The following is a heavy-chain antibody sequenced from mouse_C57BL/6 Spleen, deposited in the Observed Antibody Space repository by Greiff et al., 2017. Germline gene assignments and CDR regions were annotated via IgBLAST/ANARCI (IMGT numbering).Heavy chain of an antibody. CDR3: ARSPDSSGYVWCAY. CDR1: GFNIKDYY. J-gene: IGHJ3*01. V-gene: IGHV14-2*01. D-gene: IGHD3-2*02. CDR2: IDPEDGET. Sequence: VQLQQSGAELVKPGASVKLSCTASGFNIKDYYMHWVKQRTEQGLEWIGRIDPEDGETKYAPKFPGKATITADTSSNTAYLQLSSLTSEDTAVYYCARSPDSSGYVWCAYWGQGTLVTVSA.